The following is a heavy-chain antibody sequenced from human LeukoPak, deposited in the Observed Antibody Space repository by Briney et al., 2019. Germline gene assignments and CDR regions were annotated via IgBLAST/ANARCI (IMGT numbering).Heavy chain of an antibody. CDR2: ISYDGSNK. D-gene: IGHD6-6*01. V-gene: IGHV3-30*18. Sequence: GGSLRLSCAASGFTFSSYGMRWVRQAPGKGLEWVAVISYDGSNKYYADSVKGRFTISRDNSKNTLYLQMNSLRAEDTAVYYCAKYSSSSRYYYYYMDVWGKGTTVTVSS. J-gene: IGHJ6*03. CDR3: AKYSSSSRYYYYYMDV. CDR1: GFTFSSYG.